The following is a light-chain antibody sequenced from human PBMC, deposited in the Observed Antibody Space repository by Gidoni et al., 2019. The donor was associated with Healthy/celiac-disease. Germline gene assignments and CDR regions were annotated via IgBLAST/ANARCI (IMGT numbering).Light chain of an antibody. V-gene: IGLV3-1*01. CDR2: QDS. J-gene: IGLJ1*01. CDR3: QAWDSNNYV. CDR1: KLGDKY. Sequence: SYELTQPPSVSVSPGQTASITCSGDKLGDKYACWYQQKPGQSPVLVIYQDSKRPSGIPERFSGSNSWNTATLTISGTQAMDEADYYCQAWDSNNYVFGTGTKVTVL.